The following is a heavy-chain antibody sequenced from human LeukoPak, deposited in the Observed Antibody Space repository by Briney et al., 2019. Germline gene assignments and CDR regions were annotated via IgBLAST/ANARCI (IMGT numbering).Heavy chain of an antibody. V-gene: IGHV5-51*01. Sequence: GESLKISCRGSGYSFTSDWIGWVRQMPGKGLEWMGIIYGGDSETRYSPSFQGQVTISADKPISTAYLQWSSLKASDTAMYYCARHPSYTRDWPLDSWGQGTLVTVSS. CDR1: GYSFTSDW. CDR3: ARHPSYTRDWPLDS. J-gene: IGHJ4*02. CDR2: IYGGDSET. D-gene: IGHD3-9*01.